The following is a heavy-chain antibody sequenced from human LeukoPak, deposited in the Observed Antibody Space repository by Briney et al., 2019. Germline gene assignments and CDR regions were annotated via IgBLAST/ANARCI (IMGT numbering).Heavy chain of an antibody. J-gene: IGHJ4*02. D-gene: IGHD3-3*01. V-gene: IGHV3-49*04. Sequence: PGGSLRLSXTASGFTFCDYAMSWVRQAPGKGLEWVGFIRSKAYGGTTEYAASVKGRFTISRDDSKSIAYLQMNSLKTEDTAVYYCTRAEGDFWSGYYSFDYWGQGTLVTVSS. CDR1: GFTFCDYA. CDR3: TRAEGDFWSGYYSFDY. CDR2: IRSKAYGGTT.